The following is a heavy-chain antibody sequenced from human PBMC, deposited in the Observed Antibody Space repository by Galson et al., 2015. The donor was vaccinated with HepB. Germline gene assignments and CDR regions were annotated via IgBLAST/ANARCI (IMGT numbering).Heavy chain of an antibody. CDR3: ARDYYDFWTVDY. J-gene: IGHJ4*02. CDR2: IRYDGSNK. D-gene: IGHD3-3*01. Sequence: SLRLSCAASGFTFSSYGMHWVRQAPGKGLEWVAFIRYDGSNKYYADSVKGRFTISRDNSKNTLYLQMNSLRAEDTAVYYCARDYYDFWTVDYWGQGTLVTVSS. V-gene: IGHV3-30*02. CDR1: GFTFSSYG.